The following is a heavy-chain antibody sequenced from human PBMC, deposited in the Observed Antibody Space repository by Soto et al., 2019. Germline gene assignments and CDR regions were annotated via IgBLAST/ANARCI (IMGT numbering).Heavy chain of an antibody. CDR1: GGSFSGYY. Sequence: ETLSLTCAVYGGSFSGYYWSWIRQPPGKGLEWIGEINHSGSTNYNPSLKSRVTISVDTSKKQFSLKLSSVTAADTAVYYCARELRDGYVYWYFDLWGRGTLVTVSS. CDR3: ARELRDGYVYWYFDL. V-gene: IGHV4-34*01. D-gene: IGHD5-12*01. J-gene: IGHJ2*01. CDR2: INHSGST.